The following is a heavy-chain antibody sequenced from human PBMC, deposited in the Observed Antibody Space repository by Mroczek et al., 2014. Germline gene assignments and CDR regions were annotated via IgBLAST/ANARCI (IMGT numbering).Heavy chain of an antibody. CDR1: GFTFSSYW. CDR3: ARVYGTVVTGAFDI. Sequence: ESGEAWSSLGGSLRLSCAASGFTFSSYWMSWVRQAPGKGLEWVANIKQDGSEKYYVDSVKGRFTISRDNAKNSLYLQMNSLRAEDTAVYYCARVYGTVVTGAFDIWGQGTMVTVSS. D-gene: IGHD2-21*02. J-gene: IGHJ3*02. CDR2: IKQDGSEK. V-gene: IGHV3-7*04.